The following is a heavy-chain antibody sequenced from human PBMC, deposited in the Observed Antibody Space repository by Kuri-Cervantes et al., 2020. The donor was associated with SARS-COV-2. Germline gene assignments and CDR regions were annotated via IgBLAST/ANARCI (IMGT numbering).Heavy chain of an antibody. CDR3: ARARMAGPFDY. V-gene: IGHV3-53*01. CDR2: TYSGGNA. D-gene: IGHD5-24*01. J-gene: IGHJ4*02. Sequence: GGSLRLSCAVSGFTVSRNYMSWVRQAPGKGLEWVSVTYSGGNAYYADSVKGRFTISTDDSKNTLYLQLNSLRAEDSAVYYCARARMAGPFDYWGQGTLVTVSS. CDR1: GFTVSRNY.